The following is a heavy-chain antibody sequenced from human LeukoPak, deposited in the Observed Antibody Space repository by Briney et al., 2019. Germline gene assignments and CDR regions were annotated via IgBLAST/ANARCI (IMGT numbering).Heavy chain of an antibody. Sequence: SETLSLTCTVSGYSISSGSYWSWIRQPPGKGLEWIGSIYHSGSTYYNPSLKSRVTISVDTSKNQFSLKLSSVTAADTAVYYCARDNSVRDEAWWFNPWGQGTLVTVSS. CDR2: IYHSGST. CDR3: ARDNSVRDEAWWFNP. CDR1: GYSISSGSY. J-gene: IGHJ5*02. D-gene: IGHD5-24*01. V-gene: IGHV4-38-2*02.